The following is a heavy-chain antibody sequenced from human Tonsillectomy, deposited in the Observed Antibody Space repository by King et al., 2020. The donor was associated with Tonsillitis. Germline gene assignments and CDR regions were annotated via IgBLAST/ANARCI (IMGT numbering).Heavy chain of an antibody. CDR2: IYYSGST. J-gene: IGHJ4*02. Sequence: QLQESGPGLVKPSETLSLTCTVSGGSVSSGSYYWSWIRQPPGKGLEWIGYIYYSGSTNYNPSLKSRVTISVDTSKNQFSLKLSSVTAADPAVYYCARAPFRYSGYDPDYWGQGTLVTVSS. CDR1: GGSVSSGSYY. CDR3: ARAPFRYSGYDPDY. V-gene: IGHV4-61*01. D-gene: IGHD5-12*01.